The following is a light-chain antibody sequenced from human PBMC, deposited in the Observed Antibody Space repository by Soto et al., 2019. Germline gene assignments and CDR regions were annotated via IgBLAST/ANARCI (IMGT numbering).Light chain of an antibody. CDR1: HSITSW. J-gene: IGKJ2*01. Sequence: DIQMTQSPSTLSASVGDRVTITCRASHSITSWLAWYQQKPGKAPKLLIYMASSLESGVPSRFSGSGSGTEFTLTISSLQPDDFATYYCQQYNSYSYTFGQGTKLEIK. V-gene: IGKV1-5*03. CDR3: QQYNSYSYT. CDR2: MAS.